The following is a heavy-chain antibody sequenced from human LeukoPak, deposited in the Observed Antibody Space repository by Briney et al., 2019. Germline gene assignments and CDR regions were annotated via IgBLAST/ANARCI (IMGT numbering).Heavy chain of an antibody. J-gene: IGHJ4*02. CDR1: GFTFSTYA. Sequence: GGSLRLSCAASGFTFSTYAMSWVRQAPGKGLEWVSAISGSGDSTYYADSVKGRFTISRDNSKNTLYLQMNSLRAEDTAAYYCAKDALIGRGYSYGYYDYWGQGTLVTVSS. CDR2: ISGSGDST. V-gene: IGHV3-23*01. CDR3: AKDALIGRGYSYGYYDY. D-gene: IGHD5-18*01.